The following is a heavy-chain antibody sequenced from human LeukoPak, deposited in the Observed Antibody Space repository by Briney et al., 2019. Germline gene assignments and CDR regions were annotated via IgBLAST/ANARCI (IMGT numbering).Heavy chain of an antibody. J-gene: IGHJ5*02. CDR2: VSADESGK. CDR1: GFSFDKFG. D-gene: IGHD1-26*01. V-gene: IGHV3-64*01. Sequence: PGGSLRLSCVASGFSFDKFGMHWVRQAPGKGLEYVSSVSADESGKYYTKSERGRFSISRDNSKNTMYLQLGNLRPDDMGIYYCASLDRSEIPWGPGTLVTVSS. CDR3: ASLDRSEIP.